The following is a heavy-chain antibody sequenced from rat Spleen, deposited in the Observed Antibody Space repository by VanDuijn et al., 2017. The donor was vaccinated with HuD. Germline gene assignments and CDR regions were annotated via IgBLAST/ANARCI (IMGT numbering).Heavy chain of an antibody. CDR2: ISTSGSRT. J-gene: IGHJ3*01. CDR3: ARTYYDGSYPFAY. D-gene: IGHD1-12*02. CDR1: GFTFSNYY. Sequence: EVQLVESGGGLVQPGRSLKLSCAASGFTFSNYYMAWVRQAPKKGLEWVATISTSGSRTYYPDSVKARFTISRDNPKSSLYLQMNSLKSEDTATYYCARTYYDGSYPFAYWGPGTLVTVSS. V-gene: IGHV5-25*01.